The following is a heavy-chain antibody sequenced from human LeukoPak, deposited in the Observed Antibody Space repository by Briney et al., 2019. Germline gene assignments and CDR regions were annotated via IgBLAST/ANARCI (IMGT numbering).Heavy chain of an antibody. V-gene: IGHV3-9*01. CDR3: AKARFVDTAPFDY. D-gene: IGHD5-18*01. J-gene: IGHJ4*02. CDR2: INWNSGSI. CDR1: GFTFDDYA. Sequence: PGRSLRLSCAASGFTFDDYAMHWVRHAPGKGLERVSGINWNSGSIVYAKSVEGLFTISRDNAKNSLYLQMNSLGAEDTALYYCAKARFVDTAPFDYWGQGTLVTVSS.